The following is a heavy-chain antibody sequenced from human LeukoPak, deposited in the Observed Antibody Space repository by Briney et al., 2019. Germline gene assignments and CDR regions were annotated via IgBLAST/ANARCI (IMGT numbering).Heavy chain of an antibody. V-gene: IGHV3-53*01. D-gene: IGHD4-17*01. CDR2: FYSGGKT. Sequence: GGSLRLSCAASGFTVSSSYMSWVRQAPGKGLEWVSVFYSGGKTYYTDSVKGRFTISRDNSKNTLYLQMNSLRAEDTAVYYCARGRGPSWTVTTGPYYFDYWGQGTLVTVSS. CDR3: ARGRGPSWTVTTGPYYFDY. CDR1: GFTVSSSY. J-gene: IGHJ4*02.